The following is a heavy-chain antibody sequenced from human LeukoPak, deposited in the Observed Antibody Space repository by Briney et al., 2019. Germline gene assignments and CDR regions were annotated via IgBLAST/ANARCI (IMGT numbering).Heavy chain of an antibody. CDR2: MNPNSGNT. J-gene: IGHJ4*02. CDR3: TRGSSGRRDN. V-gene: IGHV1-8*01. Sequence: ASEKVSCKASGYTFTSCDINWVRQATGQGLEWMGWMNPNSGNTGYGQSFQGRITMTRDISIGTAYMELRNLTSEDTAIYYCTRGSSGRRDNWGQGTLVTVSA. D-gene: IGHD6-19*01. CDR1: GYTFTSCD.